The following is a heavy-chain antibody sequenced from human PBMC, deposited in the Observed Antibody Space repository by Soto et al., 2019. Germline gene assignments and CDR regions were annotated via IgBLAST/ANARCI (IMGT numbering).Heavy chain of an antibody. V-gene: IGHV4-61*01. Sequence: SETLSLTCTVSGGSVSSGSYYWSWIRQPPGKGLEWIGYIYYSGSTNYNPSLKSRVTISVDTSKNQFSLKLSSVTTADTAVYYCASALYCSGGSCSFDPWGQGTLVTVSS. CDR1: GGSVSSGSYY. D-gene: IGHD2-15*01. CDR2: IYYSGST. CDR3: ASALYCSGGSCSFDP. J-gene: IGHJ5*02.